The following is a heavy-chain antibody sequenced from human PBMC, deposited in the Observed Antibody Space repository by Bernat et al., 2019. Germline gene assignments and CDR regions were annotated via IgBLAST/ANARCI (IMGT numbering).Heavy chain of an antibody. CDR1: GFTFDNYA. CDR2: INNNGDKT. V-gene: IGHV3-23*01. Sequence: EVQLLESGGGLVQPGGSLRLSCAASGFTFDNYAMSWVRQAPGKGLQWVSSINNNGDKTYYADSVKGRFTISRDDSKNTLYLQMNSLRAEDTAVYYFAKDRDTVGFYGWFDPWGQGTLVTVSS. J-gene: IGHJ5*02. CDR3: AKDRDTVGFYGWFDP. D-gene: IGHD3-22*01.